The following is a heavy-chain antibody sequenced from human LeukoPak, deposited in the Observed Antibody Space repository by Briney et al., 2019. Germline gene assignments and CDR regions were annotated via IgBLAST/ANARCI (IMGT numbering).Heavy chain of an antibody. V-gene: IGHV3-23*01. J-gene: IGHJ6*03. CDR2: ISGSGGST. CDR3: AKDGGGDGSSTLGYCYYYMDV. CDR1: GFTVSSNF. D-gene: IGHD2-15*01. Sequence: PGGSLRLSCAASGFTVSSNFMSWVRQAPGKGLEWVSAISGSGGSTYYADSVKGRFTISRDNSKNTLYLQMNSLRAEDTAVYYCAKDGGGDGSSTLGYCYYYMDVWGKGTTVTVSS.